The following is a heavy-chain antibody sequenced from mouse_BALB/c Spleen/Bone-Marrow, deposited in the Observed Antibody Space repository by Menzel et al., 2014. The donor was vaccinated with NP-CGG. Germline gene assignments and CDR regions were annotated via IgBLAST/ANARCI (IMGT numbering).Heavy chain of an antibody. Sequence: QVQLQQPGAELVRPGTSVKVSCKASGYAFTNYLIEWVKQRPGQGLEWIGVINPGSGGTNYNEKFKGKATLTADNSSNTAYMHLSSLTSDDSAVYFCAGGGHGSYWGQGTTLTVSS. CDR2: INPGSGGT. CDR1: GYAFTNYL. V-gene: IGHV1-54*03. CDR3: AGGGHGSY. J-gene: IGHJ2*01. D-gene: IGHD2-2*01.